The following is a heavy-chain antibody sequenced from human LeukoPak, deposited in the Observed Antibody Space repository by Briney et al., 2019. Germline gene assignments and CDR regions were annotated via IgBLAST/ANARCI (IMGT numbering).Heavy chain of an antibody. Sequence: SETLSLTCAVYGGSFSGYYWSWIRQPPGKGLEWIGEINHSGSTNYNPSLKSRVTISVDTSKNQFSLKLSSVTAADTAVYYCARDRNSGYGHFDYWGQGTLVTVSS. CDR3: ARDRNSGYGHFDY. J-gene: IGHJ4*02. V-gene: IGHV4-34*01. D-gene: IGHD5-12*01. CDR1: GGSFSGYY. CDR2: INHSGST.